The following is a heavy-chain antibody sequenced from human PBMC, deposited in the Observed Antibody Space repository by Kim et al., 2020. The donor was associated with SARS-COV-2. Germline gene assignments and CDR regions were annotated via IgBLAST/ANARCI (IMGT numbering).Heavy chain of an antibody. CDR1: GFTFSNAW. D-gene: IGHD3-9*01. CDR3: TTESVKELRYFDWLFLHFDS. V-gene: IGHV3-15*01. Sequence: GGSLRLSCAASGFTFSNAWMSWVRQAPGKGLEWVGRIKSKTDGGTTDYAAPVKGRFTISRDDSKNTLYLQMNSRKTEDTAVYYCTTESVKELRYFDWLFLHFDSWGQGALVTDTS. J-gene: IGHJ4*02. CDR2: IKSKTDGGTT.